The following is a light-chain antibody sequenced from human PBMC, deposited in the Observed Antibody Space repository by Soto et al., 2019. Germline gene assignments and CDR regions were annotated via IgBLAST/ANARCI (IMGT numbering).Light chain of an antibody. CDR2: KAS. V-gene: IGKV1-5*03. Sequence: DIQMTQSPSTLSASVGDRVTITCRASQSISSWLAWYQQKPGKAPKLLIYKASSLESGVPSRFSGSGSGADFTLTISSLQPDDVATYYCQKYDNAPLTFGGGTKVDIK. CDR3: QKYDNAPLT. CDR1: QSISSW. J-gene: IGKJ4*01.